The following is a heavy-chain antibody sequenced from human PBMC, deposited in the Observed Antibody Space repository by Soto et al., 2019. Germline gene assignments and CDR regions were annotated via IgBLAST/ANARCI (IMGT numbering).Heavy chain of an antibody. D-gene: IGHD2-15*01. CDR3: ARTGLVVVVAATPAAFDI. V-gene: IGHV4-34*01. CDR2: INHSGST. Sequence: SETLSLTCAVYGGSFSGYYWSWIRQPPGKGLEWIGEINHSGSTNYNPSLKSRVTISADTSKNQFSLKLSSVTAADTAVYYCARTGLVVVVAATPAAFDIWGQGTMVTVSS. CDR1: GGSFSGYY. J-gene: IGHJ3*02.